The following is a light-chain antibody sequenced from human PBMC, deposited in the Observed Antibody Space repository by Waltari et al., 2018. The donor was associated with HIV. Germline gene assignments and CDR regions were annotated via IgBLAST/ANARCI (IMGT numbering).Light chain of an antibody. CDR1: TSDVGLYKF. V-gene: IGLV2-14*03. J-gene: IGLJ1*01. Sequence: QSALTQPASVSESPGQSITISCTGTTSDVGLYKFFSWYNQYPGRAPKLLIYDVNNRPSGVSNRFSGSKSGDTASLTISGLQAEDEADYYCSSYTSINTRVFGTGTTVTVL. CDR3: SSYTSINTRV. CDR2: DVN.